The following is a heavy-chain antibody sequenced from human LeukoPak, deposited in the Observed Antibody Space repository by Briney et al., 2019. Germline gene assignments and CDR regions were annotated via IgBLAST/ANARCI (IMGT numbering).Heavy chain of an antibody. CDR2: INRAGSGT. J-gene: IGHJ4*02. CDR3: AKAYYDSSGYYNYFDY. V-gene: IGHV3-74*01. Sequence: GGSLRLSCAASGFTFSSYWMHWVRQAPGKGLVWVSSINRAGSGTRYADSVKGRFTISRDNANNTLYLEMNSLRAEDTAVYYCAKAYYDSSGYYNYFDYWGQGTLVTVSS. CDR1: GFTFSSYW. D-gene: IGHD3-22*01.